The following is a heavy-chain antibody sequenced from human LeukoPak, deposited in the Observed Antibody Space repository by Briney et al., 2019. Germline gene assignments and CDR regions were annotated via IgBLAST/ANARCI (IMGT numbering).Heavy chain of an antibody. Sequence: GGSLRLSCAASGFTFSNYAMNWVRQAPGKGLEWVSALGDNDGRTFYADSVKGRFTISRDNSKNTLYLQMNSLRAEDTAIYYCAKAVRGYSSSSDYWGQGTLVTVSS. CDR3: AKAVRGYSSSSDY. CDR1: GFTFSNYA. J-gene: IGHJ4*02. CDR2: LGDNDGRT. V-gene: IGHV3-23*01. D-gene: IGHD6-13*01.